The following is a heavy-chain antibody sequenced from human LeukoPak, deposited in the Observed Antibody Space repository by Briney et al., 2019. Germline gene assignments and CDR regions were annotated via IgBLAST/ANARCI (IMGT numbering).Heavy chain of an antibody. CDR3: ARTRYYYNSRSYGAPYYFDY. CDR2: IYYSGST. J-gene: IGHJ4*02. V-gene: IGHV4-39*01. CDR1: GGSISSNSYY. D-gene: IGHD3-10*01. Sequence: PSETLSLTCAVSGGSISSNSYYWGWIRQPPGKGLEWIGSIYYSGSTYYNPSLKSRVTISVDTSKNQFSLKLSSVTATDTAVYYCARTRYYYNSRSYGAPYYFDYWGQGTLVTVSS.